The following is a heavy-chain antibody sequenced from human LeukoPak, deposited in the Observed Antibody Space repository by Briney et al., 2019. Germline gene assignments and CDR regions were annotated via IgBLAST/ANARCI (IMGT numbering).Heavy chain of an antibody. CDR3: ARGQAVAGV. CDR2: IYYSGYT. Sequence: SETLSLTCTVSAGSVSSYYWSWIRQPPGKGLEWIGYIYYSGYTNYNPSLKSRVTMSVDTSKNQFSLQLSSVTARDTAVYHCARGQAVAGVWGQGTLVTVSS. J-gene: IGHJ4*02. D-gene: IGHD6-19*01. V-gene: IGHV4-59*02. CDR1: AGSVSSYY.